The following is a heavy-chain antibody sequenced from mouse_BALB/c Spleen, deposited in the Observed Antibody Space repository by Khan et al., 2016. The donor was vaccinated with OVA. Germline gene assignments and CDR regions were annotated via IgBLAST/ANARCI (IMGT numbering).Heavy chain of an antibody. CDR3: AREEALYYFEY. J-gene: IGHJ2*01. CDR1: GYIFTSYW. Sequence: VQLQESGAELVRPGASVKLSCKTSGYIFTSYWIHWVKQRSGQGLEWIARIYPGTDNSYYSEKVKDKATLTADKSYSTAYMQLSSLKSEDSAVYFCAREEALYYFEYGGQGTTLTVSS. V-gene: IGHV1S132*01. D-gene: IGHD3-2*02. CDR2: IYPGTDNS.